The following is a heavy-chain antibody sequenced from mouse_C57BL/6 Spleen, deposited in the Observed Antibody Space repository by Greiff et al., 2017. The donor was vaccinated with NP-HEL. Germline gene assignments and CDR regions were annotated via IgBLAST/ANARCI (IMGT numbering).Heavy chain of an antibody. J-gene: IGHJ2*01. CDR2: IDPNSGGT. Sequence: VQLQESGAELVKPGASVKLSCKASGYTFTSYWMHWVKQRPGRGLEWIGRIDPNSGGTKYNEKFKSKATLTVDKPSSTAYMQLSSLTSEDSAVYYCAREGGITTVVGDYWGQGTTLTVSS. CDR1: GYTFTSYW. D-gene: IGHD1-1*01. CDR3: AREGGITTVVGDY. V-gene: IGHV1-72*01.